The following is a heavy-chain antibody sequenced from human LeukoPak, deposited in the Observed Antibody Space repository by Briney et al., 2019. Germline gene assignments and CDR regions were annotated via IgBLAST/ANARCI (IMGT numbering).Heavy chain of an antibody. CDR1: GGSFSGYY. V-gene: IGHV4-34*01. CDR2: INHSGST. Sequence: SETLSLNCAGYGGSFSGYYWSWIRQPPGKGLEWIGEINHSGSTNYNPSLKSGVTISVDTSKNQFSLKLSSVTAADTAVYYCGRQHYDYYYMDVWGKGTTVTISS. J-gene: IGHJ6*03. CDR3: GRQHYDYYYMDV.